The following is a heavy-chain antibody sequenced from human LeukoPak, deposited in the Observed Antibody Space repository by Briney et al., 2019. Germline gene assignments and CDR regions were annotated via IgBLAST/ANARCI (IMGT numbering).Heavy chain of an antibody. CDR3: ARVYCSGGSCYPRRQDIFDY. Sequence: GGSLRLSCAASGFTFSSYWMSWVRQAPGKGLEWVANIKQDGSEKYYVDSVKGRFTISRDNAKNSLYLQMNSLRAEDTAVYYCARVYCSGGSCYPRRQDIFDYWGQGTLVTVSS. D-gene: IGHD2-15*01. CDR2: IKQDGSEK. J-gene: IGHJ4*02. V-gene: IGHV3-7*01. CDR1: GFTFSSYW.